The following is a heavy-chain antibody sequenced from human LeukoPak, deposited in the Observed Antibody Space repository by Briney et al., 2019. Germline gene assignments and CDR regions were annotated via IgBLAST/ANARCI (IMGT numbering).Heavy chain of an antibody. CDR2: IRSKANSYAT. V-gene: IGHV3-73*01. J-gene: IGHJ3*02. Sequence: GGSLRLSCAASGFTFSGSAMHWVRQASGKGLEWVGRIRSKANSYATAYAASVKGRFTISRDDSKNTAYLQMNSLKTEDTAVYYCTRSWPGIAAAGIKFDAFDIWGQGTMVTVSS. CDR3: TRSWPGIAAAGIKFDAFDI. CDR1: GFTFSGSA. D-gene: IGHD6-13*01.